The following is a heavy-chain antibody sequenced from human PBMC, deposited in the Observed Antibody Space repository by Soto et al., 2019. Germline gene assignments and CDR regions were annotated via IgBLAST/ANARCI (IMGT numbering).Heavy chain of an antibody. V-gene: IGHV1-18*04. J-gene: IGHJ4*02. CDR3: AKDSSQRFLEWLLPSCFDY. CDR2: ISTYNGNI. Sequence: ASVKVSCKSSGYSFTSYGISWVRQAPGQGLEWMGWISTYNGNINYAQNFKGRVNMTTDASTRTVYMQLSSLRAEDTAVYYCAKDSSQRFLEWLLPSCFDYWGQGTLVTVSS. D-gene: IGHD3-3*01. CDR1: GYSFTSYG.